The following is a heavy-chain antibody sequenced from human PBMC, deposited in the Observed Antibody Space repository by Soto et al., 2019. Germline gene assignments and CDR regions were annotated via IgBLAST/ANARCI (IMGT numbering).Heavy chain of an antibody. CDR1: GGSISSGVYW. Sequence: QLQLQESGPGLVKPAETLSITCTVSGGSISSGVYWWGWIRQPPGKGLEWIGISFSSGNTHYIPSLRRGVVGSVDSSKNQVSRRLSSLTAADTAVYYCARQIVGDRWSLDHWGQGALVTVSS. J-gene: IGHJ4*02. D-gene: IGHD2-15*01. CDR3: ARQIVGDRWSLDH. V-gene: IGHV4-39*01. CDR2: SFSSGNT.